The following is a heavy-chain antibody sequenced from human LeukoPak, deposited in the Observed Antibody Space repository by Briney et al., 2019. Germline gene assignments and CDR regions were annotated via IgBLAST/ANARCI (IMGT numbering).Heavy chain of an antibody. CDR1: GGSFSGYY. V-gene: IGHV4-34*01. D-gene: IGHD3-16*01. CDR2: INNSGST. CDR3: ARGRAGYVKRRRENAFDI. J-gene: IGHJ3*02. Sequence: PSETLSLTCAVYGGSFSGYYWSWIRQPPGKGLEWIGEINNSGSTNYNPSIKSRVTISVDTSKNQFSLKLSSVTAADTAVYYCARGRAGYVKRRRENAFDIWGQGTMVTVSS.